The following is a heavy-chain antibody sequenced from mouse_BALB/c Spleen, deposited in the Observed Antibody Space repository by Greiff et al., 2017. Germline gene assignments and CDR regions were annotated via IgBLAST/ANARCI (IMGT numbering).Heavy chain of an antibody. CDR2: IWAGGST. Sequence: QVQLQESGPGLVAPSQSLSITCTVSGFSLTSYGVHWVRQPPGKGLEWLGVIWAGGSTNYNSALMSRLSISKDNSKSQVFLKMNSLQTDDTAMYYCARGGGYGFAYWGQGTLVTVSA. CDR1: GFSLTSYG. CDR3: ARGGGYGFAY. V-gene: IGHV2-9*02. D-gene: IGHD3-2*02. J-gene: IGHJ3*01.